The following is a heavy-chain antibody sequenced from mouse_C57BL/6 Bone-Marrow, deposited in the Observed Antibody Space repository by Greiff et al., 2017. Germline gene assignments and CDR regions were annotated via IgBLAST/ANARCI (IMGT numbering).Heavy chain of an antibody. D-gene: IGHD1-1*01. CDR1: GYTFTSYW. Sequence: QVQLQQPGAELVRPGSSVKLSCKASGYTFTSYWMDWVKQRPGQGLEWIGNIYPSDSETHYNQKFKDKATLTVDKSSSTAYMQLSSLTSEDSAVYYCARGDTTVVAFDYWGQGTTLTVSS. CDR2: IYPSDSET. V-gene: IGHV1-61*01. CDR3: ARGDTTVVAFDY. J-gene: IGHJ2*01.